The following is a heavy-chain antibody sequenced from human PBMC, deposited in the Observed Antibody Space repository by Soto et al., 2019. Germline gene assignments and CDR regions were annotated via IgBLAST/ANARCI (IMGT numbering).Heavy chain of an antibody. CDR3: TTDLWRIAVVVGSTGYFNP. J-gene: IGHJ5*02. CDR1: GFTFSDAW. Sequence: GGSLRLSCAASGFTFSDAWMSWVRQAPGKGLDWVGRIKSKSDGGTTEYAAPVRGRFTISRDDSKNTLYLQMNGLKTEDTAVYYCTTDLWRIAVVVGSTGYFNPWGQGTPVTVSS. V-gene: IGHV3-15*01. D-gene: IGHD2-15*01. CDR2: IKSKSDGGTT.